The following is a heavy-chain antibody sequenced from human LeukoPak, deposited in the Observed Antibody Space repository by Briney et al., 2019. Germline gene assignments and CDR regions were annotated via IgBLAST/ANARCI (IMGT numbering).Heavy chain of an antibody. CDR2: INSDGSST. D-gene: IGHD2-21*02. CDR1: GFTFSSYW. CDR3: AMVTAIYGY. J-gene: IGHJ4*02. V-gene: IGHV3-74*01. Sequence: PGGSLRLSCAASGFTFSSYWMHWVRQAPGKGLVWVSRINSDGSSTSYADSVRGRFTISRDNAKNTLYLQMNGLRAEDTAVYYCAMVTAIYGYWGQGTLVTVSS.